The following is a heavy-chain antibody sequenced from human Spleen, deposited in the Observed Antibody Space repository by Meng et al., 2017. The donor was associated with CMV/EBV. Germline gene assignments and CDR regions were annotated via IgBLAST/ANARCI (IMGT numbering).Heavy chain of an antibody. D-gene: IGHD1-26*01. CDR1: GYTCITYG. CDR2: ISTQNGNT. J-gene: IGHJ4*02. CDR3: ARDRGTYLAYFDY. Sequence: KASGYTCITYGMSWMRQAPGQGLEWMGWISTQNGNTNYAKKFQDRLTMTTDPSTSTVYMELRSLRSDDTAVYFCARDRGTYLAYFDYWGQGTLVTVSS. V-gene: IGHV1-18*01.